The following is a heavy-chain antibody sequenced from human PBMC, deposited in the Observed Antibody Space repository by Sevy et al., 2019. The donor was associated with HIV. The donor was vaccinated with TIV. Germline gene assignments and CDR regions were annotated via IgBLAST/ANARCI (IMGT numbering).Heavy chain of an antibody. J-gene: IGHJ4*02. D-gene: IGHD3-10*01. CDR1: GGSISSYY. CDR3: AGRRGVFDY. CDR2: IYYSGST. V-gene: IGHV4-59*01. Sequence: SETLSLTCAVSGGSISSYYWSWIRQPPGKALEWIGYIYYSGSTSYNPSLKSRVTISVDTSKNQFSLKLSSVTAADTAVYYCAGRRGVFDYWGQGTLVTVSS.